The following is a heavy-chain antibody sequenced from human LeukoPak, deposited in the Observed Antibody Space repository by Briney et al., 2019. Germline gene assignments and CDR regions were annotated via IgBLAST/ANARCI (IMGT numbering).Heavy chain of an antibody. Sequence: SETLSLTCSVSGGSASSGDYYWSWIRQPPGKGLEWIGYIYYSGSTYYNPSLKSRVSISVDTSKNQFSLKLTSVTAADTAVYYCARGYSGSYGRFDYWGQGTLVTVSS. CDR1: GGSASSGDYY. D-gene: IGHD1-26*01. CDR2: IYYSGST. CDR3: ARGYSGSYGRFDY. J-gene: IGHJ4*02. V-gene: IGHV4-30-4*01.